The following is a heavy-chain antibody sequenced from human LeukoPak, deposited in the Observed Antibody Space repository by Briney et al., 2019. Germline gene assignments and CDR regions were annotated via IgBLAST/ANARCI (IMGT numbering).Heavy chain of an antibody. CDR1: GFTFDDYA. CDR2: ISWNSGSI. Sequence: GRSLRLSCAASGFTFDDYAMHWVRQAPGKGLEWVSGISWNSGSIGYADSVKGRFTISRDNAKNSLYLQMNSLRAEDTAVYYCAIKAYPNPDVWGKGTTVTVSS. CDR3: AIKAYPNPDV. J-gene: IGHJ6*04. V-gene: IGHV3-9*01.